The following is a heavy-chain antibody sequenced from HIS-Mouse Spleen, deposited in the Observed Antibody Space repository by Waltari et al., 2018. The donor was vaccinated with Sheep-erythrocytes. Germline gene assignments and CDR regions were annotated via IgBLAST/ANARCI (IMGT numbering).Heavy chain of an antibody. Sequence: QVQLQESGPGLVKPSETLSLTCTVSGGPISSYYWSWIRHPPGKGLEWIGYIYYSGSTNYNPSLKSRVTISVDTSKNQFSLKLSSVTAADTAVYYCARLELGQFDYWGQGTLVTVSS. J-gene: IGHJ4*02. CDR1: GGPISSYY. CDR3: ARLELGQFDY. D-gene: IGHD1-26*01. CDR2: IYYSGST. V-gene: IGHV4-59*08.